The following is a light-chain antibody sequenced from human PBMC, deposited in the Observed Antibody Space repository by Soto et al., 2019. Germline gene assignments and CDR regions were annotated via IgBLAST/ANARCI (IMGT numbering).Light chain of an antibody. CDR1: NIGSKS. CDR2: DNS. Sequence: SYELTQPPSVSVGPGQTASITCGGSNIGSKSVHWYQQRPGQAPVVVVYDNSDRPSGIPERFSGSKSGNTATLTISSVEAGDEADYYCHVWDSSGYHQVFGTGSKLTVL. J-gene: IGLJ1*01. V-gene: IGLV3-21*02. CDR3: HVWDSSGYHQV.